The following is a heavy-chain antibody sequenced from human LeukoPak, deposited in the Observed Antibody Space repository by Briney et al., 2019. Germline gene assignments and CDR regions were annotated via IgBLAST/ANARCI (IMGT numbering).Heavy chain of an antibody. J-gene: IGHJ6*02. CDR3: ASTVTTFFLYGMDV. Sequence: GGSLRLSCAASGFTFSTYAVNWVRQAPGKGLEWVSTISGSGDSTYYADSVKGRFTISRDNSKNTLYLQMNSLRAEDTAVYYCASTVTTFFLYGMDVWGQGTTVTVSS. D-gene: IGHD4-17*01. CDR1: GFTFSTYA. CDR2: ISGSGDST. V-gene: IGHV3-23*01.